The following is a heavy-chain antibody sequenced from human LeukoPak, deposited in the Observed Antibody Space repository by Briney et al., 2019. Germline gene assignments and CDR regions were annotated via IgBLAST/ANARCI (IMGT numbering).Heavy chain of an antibody. CDR1: GFTFSTYA. D-gene: IGHD5-24*01. J-gene: IGHJ3*02. CDR2: ISSNGGST. CDR3: VKSLDGQRWEDAFDI. Sequence: GGSLRLSCSASGFTFSTYAMHWVRQAPGKGLEYVSAISSNGGSTYYADSVKGRFTISRDNSKNTLYLQMSSLRAEDTAVYYCVKSLDGQRWEDAFDIWGQGTMVTVSS. V-gene: IGHV3-64D*06.